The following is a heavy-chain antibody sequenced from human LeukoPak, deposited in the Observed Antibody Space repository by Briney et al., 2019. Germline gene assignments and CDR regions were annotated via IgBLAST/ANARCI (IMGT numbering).Heavy chain of an antibody. V-gene: IGHV3-30*02. CDR2: IRYDGSNK. D-gene: IGHD3-22*01. J-gene: IGHJ4*02. CDR3: AKDLRHYYDSSGYPIFDY. CDR1: GFTFSSYG. Sequence: PGGSLRLSCAASGFTFSSYGMHWVRQAPGKGLEWVAFIRYDGSNKYYADSVKGRFTISRDNSKNTLYLQMNSLRAEDTAVYYCAKDLRHYYDSSGYPIFDYWGRGTLVTVSS.